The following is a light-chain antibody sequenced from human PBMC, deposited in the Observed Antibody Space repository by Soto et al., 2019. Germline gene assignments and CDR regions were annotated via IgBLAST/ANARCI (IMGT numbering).Light chain of an antibody. V-gene: IGKV1-5*01. Sequence: DIQMTQSPSTLSASVGDRVTITCRASQSISSWLAWYQQKPGKAPKLLIYDASSLESGVPSRFSGSGSGTEFTLTISSLQPDDFATYYCQQYNSYRITFGQGTRLGIK. CDR2: DAS. CDR1: QSISSW. J-gene: IGKJ5*01. CDR3: QQYNSYRIT.